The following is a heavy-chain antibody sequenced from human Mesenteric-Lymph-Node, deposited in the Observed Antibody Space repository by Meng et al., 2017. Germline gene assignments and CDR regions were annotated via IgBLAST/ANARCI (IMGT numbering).Heavy chain of an antibody. D-gene: IGHD2-2*01. J-gene: IGHJ6*02. CDR3: ARELGYCSSTSCLGHYYYYYGMDV. CDR1: GFTFSSYA. CDR2: ISYDGSNK. Sequence: GESLKISCAASGFTFSSYAMHWVRQAPGKGLEWVAVISYDGSNKYYADSVKGRFTIYRDNSKNTLCLQMNSLRAEDTAVYYYARELGYCSSTSCLGHYYYYYGMDVWGQGTTVTVSS. V-gene: IGHV3-30*01.